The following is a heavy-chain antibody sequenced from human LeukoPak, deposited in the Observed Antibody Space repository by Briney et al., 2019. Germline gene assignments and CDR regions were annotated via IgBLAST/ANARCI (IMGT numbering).Heavy chain of an antibody. V-gene: IGHV1-8*01. D-gene: IGHD5-12*01. CDR2: MNPNSGNT. CDR3: ARVGGYSGYDYNWFDP. J-gene: IGHJ5*02. Sequence: ASVKVSCKASGYTFTSYDINWVRQATGQGLEWMGWMNPNSGNTGYAQKFQGRVTMTRNTSISTAYMELSSLRSEDTAVYYCARVGGYSGYDYNWFDPWGQGPLVTVSS. CDR1: GYTFTSYD.